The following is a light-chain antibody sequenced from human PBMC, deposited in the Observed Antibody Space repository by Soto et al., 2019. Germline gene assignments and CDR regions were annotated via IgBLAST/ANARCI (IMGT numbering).Light chain of an antibody. J-gene: IGKJ2*01. CDR1: QSVSSSY. CDR2: GAS. Sequence: EIVLTQSPGTLSLSPGERATLSCRASQSVSSSYLAWYQQKPGQAPRLLIYGASSRATRIPDRFSGSGSGTDFTLTISRLEPEDFAVYYCQEYGSSPGYTFGQGTKLEIK. CDR3: QEYGSSPGYT. V-gene: IGKV3-20*01.